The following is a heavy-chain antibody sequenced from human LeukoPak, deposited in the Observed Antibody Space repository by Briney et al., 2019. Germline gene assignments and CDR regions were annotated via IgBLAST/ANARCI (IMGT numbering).Heavy chain of an antibody. Sequence: PGGSLRLSCAASGFTFSSYAMTWVRQAPGKGLEWLSSISASGGNTYYVGSVKGRFTISRDNSKNTLYLQLNSLRPDDTAVYYCAKGETTTGWRRGDYWGQGILVTVSS. V-gene: IGHV3-23*01. D-gene: IGHD4-11*01. CDR1: GFTFSSYA. CDR2: ISASGGNT. CDR3: AKGETTTGWRRGDY. J-gene: IGHJ4*02.